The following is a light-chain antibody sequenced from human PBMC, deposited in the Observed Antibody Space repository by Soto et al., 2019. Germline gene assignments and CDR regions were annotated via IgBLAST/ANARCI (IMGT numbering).Light chain of an antibody. Sequence: DIQMTQSPSSLSASVGDRLTITCQASQDISTYLNWYQQKPGQAPKLLISDASKLEPGVPSRFTGSGSGTHSTFITTSPQPEHMATYYSQQYDKLRTCGQGTKVDIK. J-gene: IGKJ2*01. CDR1: QDISTY. V-gene: IGKV1-33*01. CDR3: QQYDKLRT. CDR2: DAS.